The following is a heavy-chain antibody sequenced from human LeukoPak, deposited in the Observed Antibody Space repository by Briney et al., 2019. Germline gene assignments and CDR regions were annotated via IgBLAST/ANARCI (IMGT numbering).Heavy chain of an antibody. Sequence: DSVKGRFTISRDNSKNTLYLQMSTLRVEDTAVYYCARGPEDFDYWGQGTLVTVSS. V-gene: IGHV3-30*07. J-gene: IGHJ4*02. CDR3: ARGPEDFDY.